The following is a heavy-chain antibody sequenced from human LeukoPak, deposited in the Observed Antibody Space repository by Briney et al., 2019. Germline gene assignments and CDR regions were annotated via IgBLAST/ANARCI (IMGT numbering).Heavy chain of an antibody. J-gene: IGHJ4*02. V-gene: IGHV1-18*01. Sequence: PGGSLRLSCAASGFTFTSYGISWVRQAPGQGLEWMGWISAYNGNTNYAQKLQGRVTMTTDTSTSTAYMELRSLRSDDTAVYYCARVSFYGNRIGYFDYWGQGTLVTVSS. CDR3: ARVSFYGNRIGYFDY. D-gene: IGHD4-17*01. CDR2: ISAYNGNT. CDR1: GFTFTSYG.